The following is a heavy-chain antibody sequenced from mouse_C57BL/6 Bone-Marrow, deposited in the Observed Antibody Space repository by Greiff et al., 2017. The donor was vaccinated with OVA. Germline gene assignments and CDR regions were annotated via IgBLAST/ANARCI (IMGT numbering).Heavy chain of an antibody. Sequence: EVKLVESGGGLVKPGGSLKLSCAASGFTFSDYGMHWVRQAPEKGLEWVAYISSGSSTLYYADPVKGRFTISRDNAQNTLFLQMTSLCHEDTALYNGARSVNPYYYAMDYWGQGTTVTVSS. J-gene: IGHJ4*01. CDR1: GFTFSDYG. CDR2: ISSGSSTL. V-gene: IGHV5-17*01. CDR3: ARSVNPYYYAMDY.